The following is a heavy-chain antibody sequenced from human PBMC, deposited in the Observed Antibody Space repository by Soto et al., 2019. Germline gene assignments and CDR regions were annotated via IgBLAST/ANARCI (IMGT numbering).Heavy chain of an antibody. V-gene: IGHV3-20*01. D-gene: IGHD2-2*01. CDR3: ARLGYGSSTSCYGGYYYYIDV. J-gene: IGHJ6*03. CDR1: GFTFDDYG. Sequence: GGSLRLSCAASGFTFDDYGMSWVRQAPGKGLEWVSGINWNGGSTGYADSVKGRFTISRDNAKNSLYLQMNSLRAEDMAVYHWARLGYGSSTSCYGGYYYYIDVWGKGTTVTVSS. CDR2: INWNGGST.